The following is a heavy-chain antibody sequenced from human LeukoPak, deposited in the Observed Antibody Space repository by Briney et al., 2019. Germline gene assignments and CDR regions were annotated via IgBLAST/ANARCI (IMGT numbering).Heavy chain of an antibody. CDR3: ARGSSWYEGCDY. CDR1: GFTFSSYA. Sequence: GGSLRLSCAASGFTFSSYAMSWVRQAPGKGLEWVSAISGSGGSTYYADSVKGRFTISRDNSKNTLYLQMNSLRAEDTAVYYCARGSSWYEGCDYWGQGTLVTVSS. J-gene: IGHJ4*02. CDR2: ISGSGGST. V-gene: IGHV3-23*01. D-gene: IGHD6-13*01.